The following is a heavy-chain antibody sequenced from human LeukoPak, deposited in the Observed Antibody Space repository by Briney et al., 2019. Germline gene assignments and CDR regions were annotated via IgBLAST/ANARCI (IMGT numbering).Heavy chain of an antibody. CDR1: GYTFTSFG. V-gene: IGHV1-18*01. CDR3: ARDRPYYDILTGYRGLFDY. J-gene: IGHJ4*02. D-gene: IGHD3-9*01. CDR2: IIAYKGNT. Sequence: GSVKVSFKGSGYTFTSFGISLVRQAPGQGPEGIGGIIAYKGNTNYAQTLQGRVTMSTDTSKSTAYMELRSLRSDDTDVYYCARDRPYYDILTGYRGLFDYWGQGTLVTVSS.